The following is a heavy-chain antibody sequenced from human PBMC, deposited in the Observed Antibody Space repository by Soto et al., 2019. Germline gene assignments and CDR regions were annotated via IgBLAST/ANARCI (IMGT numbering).Heavy chain of an antibody. D-gene: IGHD3-10*01. J-gene: IGHJ4*02. Sequence: QVQLVQSGAEVKKPGSSVKVSCKASGGTFSPYTINWVRQAPGQGLEWMGRIIPFLGVTNYAQKFQARVTITADKSTTTAYMELSGLRFEDTAVYYCARDWERTVCTWSFGAFWGRGTLVTVSS. CDR2: IIPFLGVT. CDR3: ARDWERTVCTWSFGAF. CDR1: GGTFSPYT. V-gene: IGHV1-69*08.